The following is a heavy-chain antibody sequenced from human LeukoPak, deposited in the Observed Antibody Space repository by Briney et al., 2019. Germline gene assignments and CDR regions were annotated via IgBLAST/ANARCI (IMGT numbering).Heavy chain of an antibody. CDR1: GSXXGYY. V-gene: IGHV4-34*01. J-gene: IGHJ4*02. Sequence: GSXXGYYWSWIRRPPGXGLXWIGEINHSGSTNXNPSLKSRVTISVDTSKNXFSLKLSSVTAADTAVYYCAXXXXXXVXXXXYWGXGXLXTVSS. CDR3: AXXXXXXVXXXXY. CDR2: INHSGST.